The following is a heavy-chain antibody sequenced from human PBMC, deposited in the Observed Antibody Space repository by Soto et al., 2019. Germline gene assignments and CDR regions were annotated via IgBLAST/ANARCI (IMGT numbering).Heavy chain of an antibody. V-gene: IGHV4-31*03. Sequence: QVQLQESGPGLVKPSQTLSLTCTVSGGSISSGGYYWSWIRQHPGKGLEWIGYIYYSGSTYYNPSLKSRVTISVDTSKNQSSLKLSSVTAADTAVYYCARWGKQQLVCDYWGQGTLVTVSS. D-gene: IGHD6-13*01. CDR3: ARWGKQQLVCDY. J-gene: IGHJ4*02. CDR2: IYYSGST. CDR1: GGSISSGGYY.